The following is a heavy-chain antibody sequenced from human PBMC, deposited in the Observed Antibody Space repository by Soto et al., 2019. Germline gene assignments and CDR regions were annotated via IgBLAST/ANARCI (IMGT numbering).Heavy chain of an antibody. J-gene: IGHJ6*02. CDR1: GGTFRSYA. CDR3: ARVMVRGEPYYYGMDV. CDR2: LIPIFGPA. Sequence: SVKVACKASGGTFRSYAISWVRQGPGQRRELMGGLIPIFGPANYAQKFQGRVTITADESTSTAYMQLSSLRSEDTAVYYCARVMVRGEPYYYGMDVWGQGTTVTVSS. D-gene: IGHD3-10*01. V-gene: IGHV1-69*13.